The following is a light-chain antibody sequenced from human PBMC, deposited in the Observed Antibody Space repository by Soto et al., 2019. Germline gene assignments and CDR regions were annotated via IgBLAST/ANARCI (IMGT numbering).Light chain of an antibody. CDR2: GAS. J-gene: IGKJ5*01. V-gene: IGKV3-20*01. Sequence: EIVLTQSPGTLSLSPGERATLSCRASQSVSSSYLAWYQQKTGQAPRLLIYGASSRATGIPDRFSGSGAGKDFTLTISRLEPEDFAVYSCQQYGSSQITFGQGTRLEIK. CDR1: QSVSSSY. CDR3: QQYGSSQIT.